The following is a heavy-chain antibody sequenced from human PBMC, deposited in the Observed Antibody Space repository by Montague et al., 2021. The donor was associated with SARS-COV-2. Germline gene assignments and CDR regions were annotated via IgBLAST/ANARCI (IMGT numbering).Heavy chain of an antibody. J-gene: IGHJ4*02. CDR3: AKDGPSHGSKFDY. CDR2: IYSGCRTV. D-gene: IGHD3-10*01. CDR1: GFTFSTIA. V-gene: IGHV3-23*03. Sequence: SLRLSCAASGFTFSTIAMSWVRQAPGQGLEWVSVIYSGCRTVHYADSVRVRFTISGDDSKNTLYLQMNSLRAEDTAVYYFAKDGPSHGSKFDYWGQGTLVTVSS.